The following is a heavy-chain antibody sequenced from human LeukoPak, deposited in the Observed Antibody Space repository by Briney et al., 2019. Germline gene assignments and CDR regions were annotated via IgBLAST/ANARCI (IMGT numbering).Heavy chain of an antibody. Sequence: ASVKVSCKASGYTFTSYDINWVRQATGQGLEWMGWMNPNSGNTGCAQKFQGRVTMTRNTSISTAYMELSSLRSEDTAVYYCARGQPPRIAVAGNDAFDIWGQGTMVTVSS. CDR2: MNPNSGNT. V-gene: IGHV1-8*01. CDR3: ARGQPPRIAVAGNDAFDI. D-gene: IGHD6-19*01. J-gene: IGHJ3*02. CDR1: GYTFTSYD.